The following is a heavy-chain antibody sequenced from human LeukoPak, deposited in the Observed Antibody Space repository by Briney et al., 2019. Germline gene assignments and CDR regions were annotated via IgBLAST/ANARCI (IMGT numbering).Heavy chain of an antibody. CDR1: GFTFSSYG. J-gene: IGHJ4*02. CDR3: VRGTSGDYDY. Sequence: GGSLRLSCAASGFTFSSYGMHWVRQAPGKGLEWVAVIWYDGSNKYSADSVKGRFTISRDNSKNTLYLQMNSLRAEDTAAYYCVRGTSGDYDYWGQGTLVTVSS. V-gene: IGHV3-33*01. CDR2: IWYDGSNK. D-gene: IGHD4-17*01.